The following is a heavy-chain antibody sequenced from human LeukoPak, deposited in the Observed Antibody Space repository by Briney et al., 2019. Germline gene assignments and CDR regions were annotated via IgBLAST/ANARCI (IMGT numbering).Heavy chain of an antibody. CDR1: GGSISSYY. Sequence: PSETLSLTCTVSGGSISSYYWSWIPQPPGKGLEWIGYIYYSGSTYYNPSVKSRVTISVDPSKNQFSLKLSSVTAADTAVYYCARHSWQVATMGFDYWGQGTQVTVSS. V-gene: IGHV4-59*08. CDR3: ARHSWQVATMGFDY. D-gene: IGHD5-12*01. CDR2: IYYSGST. J-gene: IGHJ4*02.